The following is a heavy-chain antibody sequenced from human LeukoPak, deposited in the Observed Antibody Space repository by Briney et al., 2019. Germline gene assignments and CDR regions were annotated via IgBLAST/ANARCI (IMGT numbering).Heavy chain of an antibody. V-gene: IGHV3-30-3*01. D-gene: IGHD6-13*01. Sequence: GGSLRLSCAASGFTFSSYAMHWVRQAPGKGLEWVAVISYDGSNKYYADSVKGRFTISRDNSKNTLYLQMNSLRAEDTAVYYCARDKARFSSSCLDYWGQGTLVTVSS. CDR2: ISYDGSNK. CDR3: ARDKARFSSSCLDY. J-gene: IGHJ4*02. CDR1: GFTFSSYA.